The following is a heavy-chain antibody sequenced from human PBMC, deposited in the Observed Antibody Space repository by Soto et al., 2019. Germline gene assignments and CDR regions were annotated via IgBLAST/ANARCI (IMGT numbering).Heavy chain of an antibody. CDR1: GFTFSSHA. D-gene: IGHD2-8*02. V-gene: IGHV3-23*01. Sequence: GGSLRLSCAASGFTFSSHAMSWVRQAPGKGLEWVSAISGSGGSTYYADSVKGRFTISRDNSKNTLYLQMNSLRAEDTAVYYCVFQLVADPGPWFDPWGQGTRVTVSS. CDR2: ISGSGGST. CDR3: VFQLVADPGPWFDP. J-gene: IGHJ5*02.